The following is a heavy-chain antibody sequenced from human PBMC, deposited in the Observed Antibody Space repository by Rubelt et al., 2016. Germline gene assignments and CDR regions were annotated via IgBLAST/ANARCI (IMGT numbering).Heavy chain of an antibody. CDR1: GGSFSNYY. D-gene: IGHD6-6*01. Sequence: MRRQQWGAGLFRPSQTLSLTCGVYGGSFSNYYWTWIRQPPGKGLEWIGDITKSGNTDSNPSLKSRVTISVATSKNQFSLKLRSVTAADTAVYYCARHPSTARLFDYWGQGTVVTVSS. CDR2: ITKSGNT. CDR3: ARHPSTARLFDY. V-gene: IGHV4-34*01. J-gene: IGHJ4*02.